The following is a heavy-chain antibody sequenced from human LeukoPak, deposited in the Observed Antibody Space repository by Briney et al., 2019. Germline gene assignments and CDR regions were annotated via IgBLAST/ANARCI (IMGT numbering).Heavy chain of an antibody. CDR2: ISYDGSNK. J-gene: IGHJ3*02. Sequence: PGRSLRLSCAASGFTFSNYAMHWVRQAPGKGLEWVAVISYDGSNKYYADSVKGRFTISRDNSKNTLYLQMNSLRAEDTAVYYCARDYSQDAFDIWAKGQWSPSLQ. D-gene: IGHD4-11*01. CDR1: GFTFSNYA. CDR3: ARDYSQDAFDI. V-gene: IGHV3-30*04.